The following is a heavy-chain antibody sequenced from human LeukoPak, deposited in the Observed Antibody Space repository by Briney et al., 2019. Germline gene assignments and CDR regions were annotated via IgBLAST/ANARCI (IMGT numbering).Heavy chain of an antibody. D-gene: IGHD6-19*01. J-gene: IGHJ4*02. Sequence: PGGSLRLSCAASGFTFSSYAMSWVRQAPGKGLEWVSAISGSGGSTYYADSVKGRFTISRDNSKNTLYLQMNSLRAEDTAVYYCAKGSGYSSGWYGEYFDYWGQGTLVTVSS. V-gene: IGHV3-23*01. CDR3: AKGSGYSSGWYGEYFDY. CDR1: GFTFSSYA. CDR2: ISGSGGST.